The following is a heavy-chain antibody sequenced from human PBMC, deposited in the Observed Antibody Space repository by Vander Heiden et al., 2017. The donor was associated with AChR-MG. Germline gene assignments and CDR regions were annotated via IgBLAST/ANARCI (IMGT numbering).Heavy chain of an antibody. D-gene: IGHD2-2*02. J-gene: IGHJ6*02. CDR2: ITPFISAV. V-gene: IGHV1-69*01. CDR3: ARGRLPAIHPAGFYYGMDV. Sequence: QVQVVQSGAEVKKPGSSVTVSCKASGGTFRSYGVIWVRQAPGQGLEWMGGITPFISAVNYAQPFQGRVTITTDDSTSTVYMELTGLTYEDTAVYYCARGRLPAIHPAGFYYGMDVWGQGTTVTVSS. CDR1: GGTFRSYG.